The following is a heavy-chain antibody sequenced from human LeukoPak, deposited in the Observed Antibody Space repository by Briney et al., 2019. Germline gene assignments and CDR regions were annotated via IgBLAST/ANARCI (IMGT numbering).Heavy chain of an antibody. CDR3: ARDNNVWGSYRKFDP. CDR2: IYTSGST. CDR1: GSSIISYY. J-gene: IGHJ5*02. D-gene: IGHD3-16*02. V-gene: IGHV4-4*07. Sequence: NPSETLSLTCTVSGSSIISYYWSWIRQPAGKGLEWIGRIYTSGSTNYNPSLRSRVTMSVDTSKNQFSLNLSSVTAADTAVYYCARDNNVWGSYRKFDPWGHGTLVTVSS.